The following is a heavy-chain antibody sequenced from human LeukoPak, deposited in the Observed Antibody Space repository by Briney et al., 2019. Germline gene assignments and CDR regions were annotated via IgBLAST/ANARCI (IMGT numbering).Heavy chain of an antibody. V-gene: IGHV4-61*02. J-gene: IGHJ4*02. CDR2: IYFSGST. Sequence: NSSETLSLTCSVSGTSISGSNYYWAWIRQPAGKELEWIGRIYFSGSTNYNPSLKSRVTLSVHTSRNQFSLKLNSVTAADTAVYYCARYDYGANFDLWGQGTLVIVSS. CDR3: ARYDYGANFDL. CDR1: GTSISGSNYY. D-gene: IGHD4/OR15-4a*01.